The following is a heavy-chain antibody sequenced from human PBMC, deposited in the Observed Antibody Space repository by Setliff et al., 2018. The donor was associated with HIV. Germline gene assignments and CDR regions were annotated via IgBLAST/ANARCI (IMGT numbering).Heavy chain of an antibody. CDR1: GGSTDSGSYY. Sequence: TSETLSLTCTVSGGSTDSGSYYWAWIRQPPGKGLEWIGSMYCTGSTYYNPSLKSRVTISIDTSKNQFSLKLNSVTAADTAMYYCARDGGSSGWYFVLGYSDYWGPGTLVTVSS. D-gene: IGHD6-19*01. CDR2: MYCTGST. J-gene: IGHJ4*02. V-gene: IGHV4-39*02. CDR3: ARDGGSSGWYFVLGYSDY.